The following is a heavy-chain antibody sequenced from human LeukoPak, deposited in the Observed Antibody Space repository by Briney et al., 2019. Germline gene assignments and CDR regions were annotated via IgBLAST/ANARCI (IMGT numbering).Heavy chain of an antibody. CDR1: GYTFTSYG. CDR3: ARGYNEATYYYDSSGYEVDY. J-gene: IGHJ4*02. CDR2: ISAYNGNT. Sequence: ASVKVSCKASGYTFTSYGISWVRQAPGQGLEWMGWISAYNGNTNYAQKLQGRVTMTTDTSTGTAYMELRSLRSDDTAVYYCARGYNEATYYYDSSGYEVDYWGQGTLVTVSS. D-gene: IGHD3-22*01. V-gene: IGHV1-18*01.